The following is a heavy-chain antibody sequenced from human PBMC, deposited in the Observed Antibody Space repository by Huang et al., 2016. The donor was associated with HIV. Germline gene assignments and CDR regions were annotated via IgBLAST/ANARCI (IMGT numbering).Heavy chain of an antibody. J-gene: IGHJ1*01. D-gene: IGHD6-19*01. CDR1: GFIFSNYG. CDR2: LSYDGSNK. Sequence: QVQLVESGGGVVQPGRSLRLSCAASGFIFSNYGMHWVRQAPGKGLEWVALLSYDGSNKYYTASGKGRFSISRDNSKNTLYLQMNSLRAEDTAVYYCALKGDSSGWEYFRHWGQGTLVTVSS. V-gene: IGHV3-30*03. CDR3: ALKGDSSGWEYFRH.